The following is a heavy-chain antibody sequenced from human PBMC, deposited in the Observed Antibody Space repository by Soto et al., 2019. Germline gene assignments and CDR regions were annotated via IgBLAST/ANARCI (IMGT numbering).Heavy chain of an antibody. D-gene: IGHD3-3*01. CDR3: AGRFFFMAF. J-gene: IGHJ6*03. Sequence: ASVKVSCKASGYTFTSFYITWVRQSTVQGLEWMGWMNPNSGNTGYAQKFQGRVTMTSDTSISTAYMELISLSSDDTAVYYCAGRFFFMAFGGKGPTVPVSS. CDR1: GYTFTSFY. CDR2: MNPNSGNT. V-gene: IGHV1-8*01.